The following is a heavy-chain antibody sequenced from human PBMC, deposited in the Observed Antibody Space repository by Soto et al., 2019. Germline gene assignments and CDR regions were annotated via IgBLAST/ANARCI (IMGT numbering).Heavy chain of an antibody. CDR2: IIPIFGTA. CDR3: ARDFGDGSGSYSLEYGMDV. D-gene: IGHD3-10*01. CDR1: GGTFSSYA. V-gene: IGHV1-69*13. Sequence: SVKVSCKASGGTFSSYAISWVRQAPGQGLEWMGGIIPIFGTANYAQKFQGRVTITADESTSTAYMELSSLRSEDTAVYYCARDFGDGSGSYSLEYGMDVWGQGTTVNVSS. J-gene: IGHJ6*02.